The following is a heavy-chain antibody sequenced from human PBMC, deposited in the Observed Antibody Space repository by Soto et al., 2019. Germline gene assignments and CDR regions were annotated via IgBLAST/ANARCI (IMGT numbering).Heavy chain of an antibody. CDR3: ARTGVAVAGTGLTFWYSDL. V-gene: IGHV4-59*08. CDR1: GGSISSFY. D-gene: IGHD6-19*01. CDR2: IYYTGST. J-gene: IGHJ2*01. Sequence: QVQLQESGPGLVKPSETLSLTCTVSGGSISSFYWSWIRQPPGKGLEWIGYIYYTGSTNYNPSRRSRVTLSVDMSKNQFSLKLSSVTAADTAVYYCARTGVAVAGTGLTFWYSDLWGRGTLVTVSS.